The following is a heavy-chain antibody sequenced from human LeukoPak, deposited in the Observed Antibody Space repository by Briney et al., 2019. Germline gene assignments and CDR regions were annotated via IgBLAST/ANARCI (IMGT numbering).Heavy chain of an antibody. D-gene: IGHD5-12*01. V-gene: IGHV3-66*02. Sequence: GGSLRLSCAASGFTVSSNYMSWVRQAPGKGLEWVSVIYSGGSTYYADSVKGRFTISRDSSKNTLYLQMNSLRAEDTAVYYCARERGYSGYALDYYYYYMDVWGKGTTVTVSS. CDR1: GFTVSSNY. CDR2: IYSGGST. J-gene: IGHJ6*03. CDR3: ARERGYSGYALDYYYYYMDV.